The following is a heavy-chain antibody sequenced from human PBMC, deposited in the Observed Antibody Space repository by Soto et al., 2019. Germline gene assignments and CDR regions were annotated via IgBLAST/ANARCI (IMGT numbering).Heavy chain of an antibody. V-gene: IGHV1-18*01. CDR1: GYTFTSYG. Sequence: ASVKVSCKASGYTFTSYGFSWVRQAPGQGLEWMGWISAYNGNTNYAQKIQGRVTMTTDTSTSTAYMELRSLRFDDTAVYYCAWGADWDYGMDVWSQGTTVTVSS. J-gene: IGHJ6*02. CDR3: AWGADWDYGMDV. CDR2: ISAYNGNT. D-gene: IGHD1-26*01.